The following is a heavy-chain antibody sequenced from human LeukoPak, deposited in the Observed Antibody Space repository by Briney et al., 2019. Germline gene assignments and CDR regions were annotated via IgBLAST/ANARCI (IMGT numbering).Heavy chain of an antibody. CDR3: ARTRWGVTQRSYFDY. Sequence: SETLSLTCAVSGGSISSNDWWGWVRQPPGKGLEWIGEINHSGSTNYNPSLKSRVTISVDTSKNQFSLKLSSVTAADTAVYYCARTRWGVTQRSYFDYWGQGTLVTVSS. CDR2: INHSGST. V-gene: IGHV4-4*02. D-gene: IGHD2-21*02. J-gene: IGHJ4*02. CDR1: GGSISSNDW.